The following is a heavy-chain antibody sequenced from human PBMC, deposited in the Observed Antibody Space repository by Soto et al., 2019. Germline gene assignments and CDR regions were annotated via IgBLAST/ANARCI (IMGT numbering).Heavy chain of an antibody. CDR1: GYTFTSYY. J-gene: IGHJ6*02. Sequence: ASVKVSCKASGYTFTSYYMHWVRQAPGQGLEWMGIINPSGGSTSYAQKFQGRVTITADESTSTGYMELSSLRSEGTAVYYCARSQGGSSSLDIYYYYYYGMDVWGQGTTVTVSS. V-gene: IGHV1-46*01. D-gene: IGHD2-15*01. CDR3: ARSQGGSSSLDIYYYYYYGMDV. CDR2: INPSGGST.